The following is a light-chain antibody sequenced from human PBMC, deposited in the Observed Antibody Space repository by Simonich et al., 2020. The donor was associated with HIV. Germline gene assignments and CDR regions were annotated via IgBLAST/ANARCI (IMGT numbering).Light chain of an antibody. Sequence: DIQMTQSPSSLSASVRDRVTITCRANQGISTSLAWYQQKPGKAPKLLLYAASRLESGVPSRFSGSGSGTEYTLTISNLQPEDFATYYCQQYYTTPRTFGQGTKVEIK. CDR3: QQYYTTPRT. CDR1: QGISTS. V-gene: IGKV1-NL1*01. CDR2: AAS. J-gene: IGKJ1*01.